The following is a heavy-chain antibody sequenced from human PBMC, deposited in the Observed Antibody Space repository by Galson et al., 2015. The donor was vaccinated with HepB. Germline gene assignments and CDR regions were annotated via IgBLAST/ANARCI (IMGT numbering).Heavy chain of an antibody. V-gene: IGHV3-21*01. D-gene: IGHD3-10*01. CDR3: ARDREVRGIINYYYGMDV. CDR1: GFTFSAHC. Sequence: SLRLSCAASGFTFSAHCMNWVRQAPGKGLEWVSSISSSGPYIYYADSVKGRFTISRDNAKNSLYPQMNSLRVEDTAVYYCARDREVRGIINYYYGMDVWGRGTTVTVSS. CDR2: ISSSGPYI. J-gene: IGHJ6*02.